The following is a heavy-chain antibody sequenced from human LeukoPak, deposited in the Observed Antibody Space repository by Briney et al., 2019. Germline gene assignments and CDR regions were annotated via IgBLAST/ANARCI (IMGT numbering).Heavy chain of an antibody. J-gene: IGHJ3*02. CDR1: GGTFSSYA. CDR2: IIPIFGTA. V-gene: IGHV1-69*13. CDR3: ATGVGYGKSAPYFDT. D-gene: IGHD4-17*01. Sequence: GASVKVSCKASGGTFSSYAISWVRQAPGQGLEWMGGIIPIFGTANYAQKFQGRVTITADESTSTAYMELSSLRSEDTAVYYCATGVGYGKSAPYFDTWGQGTMVTVSS.